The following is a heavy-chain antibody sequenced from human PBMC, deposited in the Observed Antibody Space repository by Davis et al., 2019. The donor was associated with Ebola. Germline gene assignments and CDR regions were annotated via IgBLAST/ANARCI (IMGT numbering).Heavy chain of an antibody. CDR3: ARGEWLSLG. Sequence: PGGSLRLSCAASGFTFSAYWMHWVRQAPGKGLIWLARISGDGYTTRYADSVKGRFTISRDNAKNTLYLQTNSLRVEDTAVYCARGEWLSLGWGQGTLVTVSS. CDR2: ISGDGYTT. CDR1: GFTFSAYW. V-gene: IGHV3-74*01. D-gene: IGHD3-3*01. J-gene: IGHJ4*02.